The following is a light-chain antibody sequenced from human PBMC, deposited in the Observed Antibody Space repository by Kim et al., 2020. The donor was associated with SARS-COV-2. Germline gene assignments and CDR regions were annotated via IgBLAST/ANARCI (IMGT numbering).Light chain of an antibody. V-gene: IGLV2-14*04. CDR1: GSDVGGYSY. CDR2: DVS. Sequence: GQAITISCTGTGSDVGGYSYVSWYQQHPGEAPKLMIYDVSKRPSGVSNRFSGSKSGNTASLTISGLQAEDEADYYCSSYTSSSTWVFGGGTQLTVL. CDR3: SSYTSSSTWV. J-gene: IGLJ3*02.